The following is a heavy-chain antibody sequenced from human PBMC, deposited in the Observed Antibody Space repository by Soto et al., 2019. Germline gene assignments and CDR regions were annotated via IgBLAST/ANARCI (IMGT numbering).Heavy chain of an antibody. Sequence: QVQLVQSGAEVKKPGASVKVSCKASGFTFTSYGLNWVRQAPGQGLEWMGWISANNGNTNYAQNLQGRVTMTTDTSTSTAYLELRSLTSDDTAVYYCENVFFDFWGQGTLVTVSS. CDR1: GFTFTSYG. CDR2: ISANNGNT. V-gene: IGHV1-18*01. J-gene: IGHJ5*01. CDR3: ENVFFDF.